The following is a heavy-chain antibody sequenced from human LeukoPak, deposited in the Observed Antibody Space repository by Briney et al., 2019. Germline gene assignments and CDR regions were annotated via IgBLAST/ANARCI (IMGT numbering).Heavy chain of an antibody. CDR2: ITKKTVI. Sequence: KPGGSLRLSCAASGFSVSDYYMNWIRQSPGKGLEWVSHITKKTVIGYADSVKGRFTISRDNANNIVFLQMDSLRPEDTAVYYCARGTYYSGSGPGNWFDPWGHGTLVTVSS. D-gene: IGHD3-10*01. CDR1: GFSVSDYY. J-gene: IGHJ5*02. V-gene: IGHV3-11*01. CDR3: ARGTYYSGSGPGNWFDP.